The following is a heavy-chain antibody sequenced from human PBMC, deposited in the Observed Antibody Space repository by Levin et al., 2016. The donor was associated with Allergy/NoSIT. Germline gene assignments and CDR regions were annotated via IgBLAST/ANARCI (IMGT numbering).Heavy chain of an antibody. Sequence: GESLKISCKGSGYSFTSYWISWVRQMPGKGLEWMGRIDPSDSYTNYSPSFQGHVTISADKSISTAYLQWSSLKASDTAMYYCASSGVMTGTTVGYWGQGTLVTVSS. J-gene: IGHJ4*02. CDR1: GYSFTSYW. CDR2: IDPSDSYT. CDR3: ASSGVMTGTTVGY. D-gene: IGHD1-20*01. V-gene: IGHV5-10-1*01.